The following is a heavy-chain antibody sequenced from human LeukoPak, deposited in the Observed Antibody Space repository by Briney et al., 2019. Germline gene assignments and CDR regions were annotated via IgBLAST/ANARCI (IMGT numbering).Heavy chain of an antibody. D-gene: IGHD3-10*01. CDR1: GGSVSSGSYY. V-gene: IGHV4-61*01. J-gene: IGHJ5*02. CDR2: IYYSGST. CDR3: ARELLWFGEHWFDP. Sequence: SETLSLTCTVSGGSVSSGSYYWSWTRQPPGKGLEWIEYIYYSGSTNYNPSLKSRVTISVDTSKNQFSLKLSSVTAADTAVYYCARELLWFGEHWFDPWGQGTLVTVSS.